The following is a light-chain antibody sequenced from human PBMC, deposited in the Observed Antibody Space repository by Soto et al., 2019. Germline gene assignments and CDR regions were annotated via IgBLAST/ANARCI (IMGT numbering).Light chain of an antibody. J-gene: IGKJ5*01. V-gene: IGKV3-15*01. CDR3: QQYNNWPIT. CDR1: QIVSSN. Sequence: EIVMTQSPATVSVSTGERATLSCRASQIVSSNLAWYQQKPGQAPRLLIYGASTRATGIPARFSGSGSGTEFTLTISSLQSEDFAVYYCQQYNNWPITFGQGTLLEIK. CDR2: GAS.